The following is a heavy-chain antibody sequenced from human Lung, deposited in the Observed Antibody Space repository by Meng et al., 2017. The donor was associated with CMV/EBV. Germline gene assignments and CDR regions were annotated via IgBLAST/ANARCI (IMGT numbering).Heavy chain of an antibody. D-gene: IGHD2-2*01. Sequence: SVKVSCKTSGGTFSPAISWVRQAPGQGLEWMGGFIPIFGKANYAQNFQGRVTISTDVSTSTTYMELSSLRSEDTAVYYCAALHCSRTSCYVPSSVDVWGQGTTVTGSS. J-gene: IGHJ6*02. CDR2: FIPIFGKA. CDR3: AALHCSRTSCYVPSSVDV. V-gene: IGHV1-69*05. CDR1: GGTFSPA.